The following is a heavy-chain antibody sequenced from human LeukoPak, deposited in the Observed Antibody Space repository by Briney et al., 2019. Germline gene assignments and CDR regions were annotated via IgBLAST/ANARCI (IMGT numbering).Heavy chain of an antibody. CDR2: MYYSGST. CDR3: ASLSIEAAGFDY. D-gene: IGHD6-13*01. J-gene: IGHJ4*02. CDR1: GGSISSSSYY. Sequence: SETLSLTCTVSGGSISSSSYYWGWIRQPPGKGLEWIGSMYYSGSTYSNPSLKSRITISVDTSKNQFSLKLSSVTAADTAVYYCASLSIEAAGFDYWGQGSLVTVSS. V-gene: IGHV4-39*07.